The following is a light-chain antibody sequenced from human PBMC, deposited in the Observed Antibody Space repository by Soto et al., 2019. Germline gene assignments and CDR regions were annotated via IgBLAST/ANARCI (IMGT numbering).Light chain of an antibody. V-gene: IGKV3-15*01. Sequence: EIVMTQSPATLSVSPGERATLSCRASQSVCSNLAWYQQKPGQAPRLLMYGASTRATGIPDRFSGSGSGTEFTLTISSMQSEDCAVYYCQAHKSGPPWTFGKRTKLQSK. J-gene: IGKJ1*01. CDR3: QAHKSGPPWT. CDR2: GAS. CDR1: QSVCSN.